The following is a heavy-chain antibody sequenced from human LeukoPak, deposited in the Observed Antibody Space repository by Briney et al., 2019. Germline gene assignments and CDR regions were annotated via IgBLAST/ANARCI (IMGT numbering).Heavy chain of an antibody. CDR2: INPNSGGT. CDR1: GYTFTGYY. D-gene: IGHD6-13*01. J-gene: IGHJ4*02. CDR3: ASPTPIRAAAANYYFDY. V-gene: IGHV1-2*02. Sequence: GASVKVSCKASGYTFTGYYIHWVRQAPGQGLEWMGWINPNSGGTNYAQKFQGRVTMTRDTAISTAYMELSRLRSDDTAAYYCASPTPIRAAAANYYFDYWGQGTLVTVSS.